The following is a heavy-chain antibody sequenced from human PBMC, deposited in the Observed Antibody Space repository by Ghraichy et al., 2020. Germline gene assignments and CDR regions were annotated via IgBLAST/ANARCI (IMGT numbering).Heavy chain of an antibody. J-gene: IGHJ3*01. Sequence: GGSLRLSCAASGFTFSSYSMSWVRQAPGKGLEWVSLISGSGGSTYYADSVKGRFTISRDNSKNTVYLQMNSLRAGDTAVYYCAKDFPHDYSKPWGQGTMVTVSS. CDR1: GFTFSSYS. CDR3: AKDFPHDYSKP. D-gene: IGHD4-11*01. V-gene: IGHV3-23*01. CDR2: ISGSGGST.